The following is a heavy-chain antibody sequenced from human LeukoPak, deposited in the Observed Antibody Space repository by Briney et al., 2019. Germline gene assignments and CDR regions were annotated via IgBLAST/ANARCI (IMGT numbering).Heavy chain of an antibody. CDR1: GYTFTGYY. D-gene: IGHD2-2*01. V-gene: IGHV1-2*02. CDR2: INPNSGGT. CDR3: ARDLFVVATDDY. J-gene: IGHJ4*02. Sequence: ASVKVSCKASGYTFTGYYMHWVRQAPGQGLECMGWINPNSGGTNYAQKFQGRVTMTRDTSISTAYMELSRLRSDDTAVYYCARDLFVVATDDYWGQGTLVTVSS.